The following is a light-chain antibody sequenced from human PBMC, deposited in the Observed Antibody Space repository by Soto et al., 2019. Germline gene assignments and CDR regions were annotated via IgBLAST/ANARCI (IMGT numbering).Light chain of an antibody. CDR1: RSDVGSYNL. Sequence: QSGLAQPATGSGSPGQSITISCTGTRSDVGSYNLVSWYQQHPGKPPKLMIYEVSKRPSGVSNRFSGSKSGNTASLTISGLQAEDDAVYYCCPYAITVHVSGPVTNETV. CDR3: CPYAITVHV. J-gene: IGLJ1*01. CDR2: EVS. V-gene: IGLV2-23*02.